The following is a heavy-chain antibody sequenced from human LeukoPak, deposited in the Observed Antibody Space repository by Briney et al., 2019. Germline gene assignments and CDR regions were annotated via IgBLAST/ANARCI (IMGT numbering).Heavy chain of an antibody. CDR1: GFTFSSYA. CDR3: ARERFSMVRVFDP. J-gene: IGHJ5*02. CDR2: ISYDGSNK. V-gene: IGHV3-30*04. D-gene: IGHD3-10*01. Sequence: GGSLRPTCAASGFTFSSYAMHWVRQAPGKGLEWVAVISYDGSNKYYADSVKGRFTISRDNSKNTLYLQMNSLRAEDTAVYYCARERFSMVRVFDPWGQGTLVTVSS.